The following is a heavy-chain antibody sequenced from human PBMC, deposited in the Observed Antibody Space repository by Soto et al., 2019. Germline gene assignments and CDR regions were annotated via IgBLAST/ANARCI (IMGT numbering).Heavy chain of an antibody. CDR2: VNPILSMS. V-gene: IGHV1-69*02. CDR3: ATSYASAYRAFDY. Sequence: QVQLVQSGAEVKKPGSSVKVSCKASGDTFSFYTINWVRQAPGLGLEWMGRVNPILSMSNYAQKFQGRVTMTAHKSTSTAYLELRSLRSEDTAFYYCATSYASAYRAFDYWGQGALVTVSS. CDR1: GDTFSFYT. J-gene: IGHJ4*02. D-gene: IGHD3-16*01.